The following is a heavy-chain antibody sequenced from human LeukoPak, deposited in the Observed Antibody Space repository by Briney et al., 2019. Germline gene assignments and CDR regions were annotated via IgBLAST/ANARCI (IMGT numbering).Heavy chain of an antibody. J-gene: IGHJ4*02. V-gene: IGHV4-34*01. CDR2: ITHSGSS. Sequence: MSSETLSLTCAVYGGTFSGYYWTRFRQSPGKGLEWIGEITHSGSSNYNPSLKSRVTISVDTSENQFSLKLSSVTAADTAVYYCARGGYSYGYSDYWGQGTLVTVSS. CDR1: GGTFSGYY. CDR3: ARGGYSYGYSDY. D-gene: IGHD5-18*01.